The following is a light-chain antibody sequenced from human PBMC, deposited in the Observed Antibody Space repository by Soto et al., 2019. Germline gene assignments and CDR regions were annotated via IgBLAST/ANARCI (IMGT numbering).Light chain of an antibody. CDR3: TSCTSRTTKV. CDR1: SSDVGAYNY. Sequence: QSALTQPASVSGSPGQSITISCTGTSSDVGAYNYVSWYQQHPGKAPKLMIYDVNNRPSGVPNRFSGSKSGNTASLTISGLHAEEEADYYCTSCTSRTTKVFGGGTKLTVL. CDR2: DVN. J-gene: IGLJ2*01. V-gene: IGLV2-14*01.